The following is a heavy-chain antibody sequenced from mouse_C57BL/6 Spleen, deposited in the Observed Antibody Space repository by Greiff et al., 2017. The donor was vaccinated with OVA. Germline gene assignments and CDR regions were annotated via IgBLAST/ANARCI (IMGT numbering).Heavy chain of an antibody. CDR1: GYTFTSYW. CDR3: AGGYYGSNDY. CDR2: IHPNSGST. J-gene: IGHJ2*01. V-gene: IGHV1-64*01. D-gene: IGHD1-1*01. Sequence: QVQLKQPGAELVKPGASVKLSCKASGYTFTSYWMHWVKQRPGQGLEWIGMIHPNSGSTNYNEKFKSKATLTVDKSSSTAYMQLSSLTSEDSAVYYCAGGYYGSNDYWGQGTTLTVSS.